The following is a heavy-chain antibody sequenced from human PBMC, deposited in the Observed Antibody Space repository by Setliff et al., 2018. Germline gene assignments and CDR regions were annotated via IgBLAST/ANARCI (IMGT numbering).Heavy chain of an antibody. Sequence: PGGSLRLSCAAFGFTVHWVRQAPGKGLEWVALTSYDGGIEDYADSVKGRFTISRDNSRNTLYLQMNSLRAEDTAVYYCARGSELWGSGLLAYFDYWGQGTLVTVSS. CDR2: TSYDGGIE. V-gene: IGHV3-30*01. CDR1: GFT. D-gene: IGHD7-27*01. J-gene: IGHJ4*02. CDR3: ARGSELWGSGLLAYFDY.